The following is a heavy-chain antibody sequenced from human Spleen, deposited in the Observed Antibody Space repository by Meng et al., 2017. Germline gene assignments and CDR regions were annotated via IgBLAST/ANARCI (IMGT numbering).Heavy chain of an antibody. V-gene: IGHV4-34*01. CDR3: ARGPTTMAHDFDY. J-gene: IGHJ4*02. CDR1: GGSFSDYY. D-gene: IGHD4-11*01. Sequence: VQHTQGGSGLFKPSEPLSLPCVVSGGSFSDYYWSWIRQPPGKGLEWIGEINHSGSTNYNPSLESRATISVDTSQNNLSLKLSSVTAADSAVYYCARGPTTMAHDFDYWGQGTLVTVSS. CDR2: INHSGST.